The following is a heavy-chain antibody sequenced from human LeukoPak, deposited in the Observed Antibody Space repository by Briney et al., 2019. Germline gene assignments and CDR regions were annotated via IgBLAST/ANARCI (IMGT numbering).Heavy chain of an antibody. CDR1: RYTFTSYY. D-gene: IGHD6-19*01. V-gene: IGHV1-46*01. CDR3: ARLYSSGHFDY. J-gene: IGHJ4*02. CDR2: INPSGGST. Sequence: ASVKVSCKASRYTFTSYYMHWVRQAPGQGLEWMGIINPSGGSTSYAQKFQGRVTMTRDTSTSTVYMELSSLRSEDTAVYYCARLYSSGHFDYWGQGTLVTVSS.